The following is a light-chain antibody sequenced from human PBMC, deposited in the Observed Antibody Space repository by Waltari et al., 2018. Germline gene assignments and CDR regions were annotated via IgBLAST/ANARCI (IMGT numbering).Light chain of an antibody. CDR2: GAS. V-gene: IGKV3-20*01. CDR1: QSISRY. J-gene: IGKJ1*01. CDR3: QHHFRLPAT. Sequence: IMLTQSPGTLSLSPGERATLSCRASQSISRYLAWYQQKPGQAPRLLIYGASTRATGIPDRFSGSVSGTDFSLTISGLEPEDSVVYYCQHHFRLPATFGQGTKVEIK.